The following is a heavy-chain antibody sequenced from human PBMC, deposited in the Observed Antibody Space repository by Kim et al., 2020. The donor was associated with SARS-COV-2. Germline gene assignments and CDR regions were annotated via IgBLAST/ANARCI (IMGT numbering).Heavy chain of an antibody. CDR2: INPNSGGT. D-gene: IGHD3-3*01. CDR3: AREETTYYDFWSGYHTHEGGDY. J-gene: IGHJ4*02. Sequence: ASVKVSCKASGYTFTGYYMHWVRQAPGQGLEWMGWINPNSGGTNYAQKFQGRVTMTRDTSISTAYMELSRLRSDDTAVYYCAREETTYYDFWSGYHTHEGGDYWGQGTLVTVSS. CDR1: GYTFTGYY. V-gene: IGHV1-2*02.